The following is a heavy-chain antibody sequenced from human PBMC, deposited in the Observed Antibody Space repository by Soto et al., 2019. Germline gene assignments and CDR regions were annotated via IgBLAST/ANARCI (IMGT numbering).Heavy chain of an antibody. V-gene: IGHV3-33*01. CDR3: ARGGLRRGTRYFDY. D-gene: IGHD3-16*01. J-gene: IGHJ4*02. CDR1: GFTFSSYG. CDR2: IWYDGSNK. Sequence: GGSLRLSCAASGFTFSSYGMHWVRQAPGKGLEWVAVIWYDGSNKYYADSVKGRFTISRDNSKNTLYLQMNSLRAEDTAVYYCARGGLRRGTRYFDYWGQGTLVTVSS.